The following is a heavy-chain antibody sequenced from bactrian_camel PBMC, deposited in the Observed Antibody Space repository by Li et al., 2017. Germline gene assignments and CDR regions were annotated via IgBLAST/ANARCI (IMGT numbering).Heavy chain of an antibody. J-gene: IGHJ4*01. CDR1: GYFNSGNC. CDR3: AAKSVPSKSLDLDDYND. CDR2: IFGTIST. V-gene: IGHV3S53*01. Sequence: VQLVESGGGSVQAGGSLRLSCEGSGYFNSGNCMAWFRQGPGKEREGVASIFGTISTAYSDSVKGRFTISKDNAKNTLYLQMDSLKPEDTGMYYCAAKSVPSKSLDLDDYNDWGQGTQVTVS.